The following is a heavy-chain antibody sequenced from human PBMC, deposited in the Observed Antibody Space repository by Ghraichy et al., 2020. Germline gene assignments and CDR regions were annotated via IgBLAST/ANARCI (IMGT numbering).Heavy chain of an antibody. CDR2: INHSGGT. J-gene: IGHJ6*02. Sequence: SETLSLTCAVYGGSFSGYYWSWIRQPPGKGLEWIGEINHSGGTNYNPSLKSRVTISVDTSKNQFSLKLSSVTAADTAVYYRARGDYDILTGYKSVGMDVWGQGTTVTVSS. V-gene: IGHV4-34*01. D-gene: IGHD3-9*01. CDR1: GGSFSGYY. CDR3: ARGDYDILTGYKSVGMDV.